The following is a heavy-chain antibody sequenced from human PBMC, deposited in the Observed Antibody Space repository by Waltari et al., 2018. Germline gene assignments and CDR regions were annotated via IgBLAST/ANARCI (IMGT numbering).Heavy chain of an antibody. Sequence: EVQLVESGGGWVVPGESLRPSWVGSGCAFFRYTLSGVREAPGKGLEWVSSITTSSSDIYHADSVKGRFTTSRDNARNSLYLQMNSLRAEDTAVYYCARPRGGGWYSEGFDIWGQGTMVTVSS. J-gene: IGHJ3*02. CDR3: ARPRGGGWYSEGFDI. V-gene: IGHV3-21*02. CDR1: GCAFFRYT. D-gene: IGHD6-19*01. CDR2: ITTSSSDI.